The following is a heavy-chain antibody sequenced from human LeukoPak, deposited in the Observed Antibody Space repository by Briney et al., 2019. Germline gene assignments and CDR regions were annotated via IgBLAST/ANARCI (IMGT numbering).Heavy chain of an antibody. J-gene: IGHJ4*02. CDR3: ARGVTWNYLNY. CDR2: IYTSGST. V-gene: IGHV4-61*02. Sequence: SETLSLTCTVSGGSISSSSYYWNWIRQSAGEGLERIGRIYTSGSTNYNPSLKSRVTISLDASRNQFSLQLSSVTAADTAVYYCARGVTWNYLNYWGQGTLVTVSS. D-gene: IGHD2-21*02. CDR1: GGSISSSSYY.